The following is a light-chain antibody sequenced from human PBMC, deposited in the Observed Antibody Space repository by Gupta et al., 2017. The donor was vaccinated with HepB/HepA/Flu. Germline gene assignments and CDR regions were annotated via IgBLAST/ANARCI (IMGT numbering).Light chain of an antibody. CDR1: ALPKKY. CDR2: KDN. V-gene: IGLV3-25*03. CDR3: QSGDSSGTHQV. Sequence: SYELTQPLSDSVPPGQTARGTCSGDALPKKYAYWYKQKPGQAPVLVIYKDNERPSGIPERFSGSSSGTIVTLTISGVQAEDEADYYCQSGDSSGTHQVFGGGTKLTVL. J-gene: IGLJ3*02.